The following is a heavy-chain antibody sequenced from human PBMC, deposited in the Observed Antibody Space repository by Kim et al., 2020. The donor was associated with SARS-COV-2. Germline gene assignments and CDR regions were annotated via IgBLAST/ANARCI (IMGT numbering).Heavy chain of an antibody. CDR3: TTPNYDSSSCDAFEI. D-gene: IGHD3-22*01. V-gene: IGHV3-15*01. J-gene: IGHJ3*02. Sequence: ATVKGRITISRDDSKNTQYLQMNSLKAEDTAVYYCTTPNYDSSSCDAFEIWGQGTMVTVSS.